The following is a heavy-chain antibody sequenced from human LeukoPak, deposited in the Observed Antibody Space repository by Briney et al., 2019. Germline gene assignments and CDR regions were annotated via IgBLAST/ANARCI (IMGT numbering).Heavy chain of an antibody. CDR3: ARRRERRRTDRFDYFDY. V-gene: IGHV4-59*08. CDR2: ISYGGST. J-gene: IGHJ4*02. Sequence: PSGTLSLTCTVSGGSISSYYWSWFRQPPGKGLEWIGYISYGGSTNYNPSLKSRITISLDTSKNQFSLKLSSVTAADTAVYYCARRRERRRTDRFDYFDYWGQGALVAVSS. D-gene: IGHD1-26*01. CDR1: GGSISSYY.